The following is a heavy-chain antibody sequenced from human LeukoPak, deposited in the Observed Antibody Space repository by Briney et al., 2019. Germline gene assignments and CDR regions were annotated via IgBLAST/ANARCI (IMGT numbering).Heavy chain of an antibody. CDR2: ISSSGSTI. CDR3: ARTGPYNDFTGRYFDY. D-gene: IGHD3-3*01. Sequence: GGSLRLSCAASGFTFSDYYMSWIRQAPGKGLEWVSYISSSGSTIYYADSVKGRFTISSDNAKNSLYLQMNSLRAEDTAVYYWARTGPYNDFTGRYFDYWGQETRVTVSS. V-gene: IGHV3-11*04. J-gene: IGHJ4*02. CDR1: GFTFSDYY.